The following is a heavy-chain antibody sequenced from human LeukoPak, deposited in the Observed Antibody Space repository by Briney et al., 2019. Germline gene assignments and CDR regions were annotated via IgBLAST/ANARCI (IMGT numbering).Heavy chain of an antibody. D-gene: IGHD2-15*01. J-gene: IGHJ3*02. CDR3: ARDQDRSYDAFDI. Sequence: AASVTLSCKASGYTFTGYYMHWVRHTPGQGLDRMRWTNPNSDGTNYAQKFQGRVTMTRDTSISTAYMELSRLRSDDTAVYYCARDQDRSYDAFDIWGQGTMVTVSS. CDR2: TNPNSDGT. CDR1: GYTFTGYY. V-gene: IGHV1-2*02.